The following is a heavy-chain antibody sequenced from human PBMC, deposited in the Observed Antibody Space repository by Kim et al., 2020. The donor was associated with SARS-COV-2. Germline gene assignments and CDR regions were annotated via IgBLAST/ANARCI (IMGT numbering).Heavy chain of an antibody. CDR2: SRNKANSHTT. Sequence: GGSLRLSCAASGFDFSDHYMDWVRQAPGKGLEWVGRSRNKANSHTTEYAASVKGRFTISRDDSKSSLYLQMNSLLTEDTAVYFCCRNNRNGYKQLDYWGQGTLVTVSS. D-gene: IGHD5-12*01. V-gene: IGHV3-72*01. CDR1: GFDFSDHY. CDR3: CRNNRNGYKQLDY. J-gene: IGHJ4*02.